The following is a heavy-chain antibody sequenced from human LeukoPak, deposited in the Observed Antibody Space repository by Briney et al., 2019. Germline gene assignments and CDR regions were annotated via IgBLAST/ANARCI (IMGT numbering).Heavy chain of an antibody. CDR2: ISGSGGST. D-gene: IGHD2-15*01. CDR1: GFTFSSYA. V-gene: IGHV3-23*01. Sequence: HPGGSLRLSCAASGFTFSSYAMSWVRQAPGKGLEWVSAISGSGGSTYYADSVKGRFTISRDNSKNTLYLQMNSLRAEDTAVYYCAKDLSAQNVVVVAAGEFRGQGTLVTVSS. J-gene: IGHJ4*02. CDR3: AKDLSAQNVVVVAAGEF.